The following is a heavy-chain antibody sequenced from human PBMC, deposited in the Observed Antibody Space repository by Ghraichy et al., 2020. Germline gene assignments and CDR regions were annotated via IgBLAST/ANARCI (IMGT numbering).Heavy chain of an antibody. Sequence: AGSLRLSCAASGFSFSYSWMHWVRQAPGKGLVWVSRINRDGSSTNYADSVKGRFTISRDNAKNTLYLEMNSLRAEDTAVYYCARVAQDGYNLLDKWGQGTLVTVYS. CDR3: ARVAQDGYNLLDK. CDR1: GFSFSYSW. J-gene: IGHJ4*02. D-gene: IGHD5-24*01. V-gene: IGHV3-74*01. CDR2: INRDGSST.